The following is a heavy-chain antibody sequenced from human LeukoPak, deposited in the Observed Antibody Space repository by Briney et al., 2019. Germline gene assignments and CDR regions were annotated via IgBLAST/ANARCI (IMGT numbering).Heavy chain of an antibody. CDR3: ASSLLWDIVATIDY. D-gene: IGHD5-12*01. CDR1: GGSISSGSYY. Sequence: SETLSLTCTVSGGSISSGSYYWSWIRQPAGKGLEWIGRIYTSGSTNYNPSLKSRVTISVDTSKNQFSLKLSSVTAADTAVYYCASSLLWDIVATIDYSGQGTLVTVSS. CDR2: IYTSGST. V-gene: IGHV4-61*02. J-gene: IGHJ4*02.